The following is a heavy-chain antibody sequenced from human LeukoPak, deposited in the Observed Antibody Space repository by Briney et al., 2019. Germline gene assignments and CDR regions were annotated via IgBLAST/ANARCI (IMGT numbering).Heavy chain of an antibody. V-gene: IGHV3-21*01. J-gene: IGHJ4*02. D-gene: IGHD3-9*01. CDR3: ARADDILTGYYTVDY. Sequence: KPGGSLRLSCAASGFTFSSYSMSWVRQAPGKGLEWVSSISNSSSYIYYADSVKGRFTISRDNAKNSLYLQMSSLRAEDTAVYYCARADDILTGYYTVDYWGQGTLVTVSS. CDR2: ISNSSSYI. CDR1: GFTFSSYS.